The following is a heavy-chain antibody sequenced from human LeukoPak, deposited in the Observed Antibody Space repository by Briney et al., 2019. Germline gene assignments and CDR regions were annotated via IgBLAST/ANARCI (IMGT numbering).Heavy chain of an antibody. D-gene: IGHD3-10*01. Sequence: SETLSLTCAVYGGSFSGYYWSWIRQPPGKGLEWIGEINHSGSTNYNPSLKSRVTISVDTSKNQFSLKLSSVTAADTAVYYCARHSRLWFGELLSNWYFDLWGRGTLVTVSS. J-gene: IGHJ2*01. CDR3: ARHSRLWFGELLSNWYFDL. CDR1: GGSFSGYY. V-gene: IGHV4-34*01. CDR2: INHSGST.